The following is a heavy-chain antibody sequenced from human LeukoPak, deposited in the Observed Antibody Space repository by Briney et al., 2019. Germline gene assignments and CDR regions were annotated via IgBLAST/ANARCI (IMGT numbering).Heavy chain of an antibody. Sequence: GGSLRLSCAASGFTFSSYVMKWVRQAPGKGLEWVSSITNGGVTTAYADSVKGRFTISRDNSKNTLCLQMNNLRVEDTAVYYCAKRVGTYRAFDRCGQGTMVTVSS. J-gene: IGHJ3*02. CDR3: AKRVGTYRAFDR. CDR1: GFTFSSYV. CDR2: ITNGGVTT. V-gene: IGHV3-23*01. D-gene: IGHD3-10*01.